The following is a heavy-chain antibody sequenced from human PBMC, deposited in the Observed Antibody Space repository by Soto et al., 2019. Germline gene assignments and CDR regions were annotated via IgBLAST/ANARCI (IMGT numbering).Heavy chain of an antibody. CDR2: FIPILDMA. V-gene: IGHV1-69*02. Sequence: QVQVVQSGAEVKKPESSVKVSCKPSGGTFNTYTVNWVRLAPGHGLEWMGRFIPILDMANYAQKFQDRVKIIADRSTFTAYMELNSLTSDDTAVYYCAITYCRDNSCPRDFDFWGPGTRVTVSS. CDR1: GGTFNTYT. D-gene: IGHD2-21*01. J-gene: IGHJ4*02. CDR3: AITYCRDNSCPRDFDF.